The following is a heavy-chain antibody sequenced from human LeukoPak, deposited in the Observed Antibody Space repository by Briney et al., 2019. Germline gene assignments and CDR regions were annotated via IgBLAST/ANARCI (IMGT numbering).Heavy chain of an antibody. CDR3: ARDSPVAY. CDR2: INHSGST. CDR1: GGSFSGYY. D-gene: IGHD6-19*01. V-gene: IGHV4-34*01. Sequence: KPPETLSLTCAVYGGSFSGYYWSWIRQPPGKGLEWIGEINHSGSTNYNPSLKSRVTISVDTSKNQFSLKLSSVTAADTAVYYCARDSPVAYWGQGTLVTVSS. J-gene: IGHJ4*02.